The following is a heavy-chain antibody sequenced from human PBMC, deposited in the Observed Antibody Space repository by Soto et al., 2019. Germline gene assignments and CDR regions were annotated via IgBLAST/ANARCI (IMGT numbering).Heavy chain of an antibody. V-gene: IGHV1-2*04. CDR2: INPNSGGT. CDR3: ARDGTDCSSTSCYADYYYYMDV. Sequence: QVQLVQSGAEVKKPGASVKVSCKASGYTFTGYYMHWVRQAPGQGLEWMGWINPNSGGTNYAQKVQGWVAMTRDTSISTAYMELSRLRSDDTAVYYCARDGTDCSSTSCYADYYYYMDVWGKGTTVTVSS. J-gene: IGHJ6*03. D-gene: IGHD2-2*01. CDR1: GYTFTGYY.